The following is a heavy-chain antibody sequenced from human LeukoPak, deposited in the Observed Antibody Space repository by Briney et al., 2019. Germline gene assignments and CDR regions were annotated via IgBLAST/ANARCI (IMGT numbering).Heavy chain of an antibody. Sequence: SETLSLTCSVSGGSISSYYWTWIRQPAGRGLEWIGRIYMSGSTEYNPSLKSRVSMSLDTSKNQFSLKLSSVTAADTAVYYCARGTHNFDYWGQGTLVTVSS. CDR1: GGSISSYY. J-gene: IGHJ4*02. D-gene: IGHD1-7*01. V-gene: IGHV4-4*07. CDR3: ARGTHNFDY. CDR2: IYMSGST.